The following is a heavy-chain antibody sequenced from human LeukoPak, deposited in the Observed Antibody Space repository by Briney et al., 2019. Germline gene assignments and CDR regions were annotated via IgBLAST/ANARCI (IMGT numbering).Heavy chain of an antibody. J-gene: IGHJ5*02. CDR2: IIPIFGTA. Sequence: SVKVSCKASGYTFTSYGISWVRQAPGQGLEWMGGIIPIFGTANYAQKFQGRVTITADESTSTAYMELSSLRSEDTAVYYCASLYCSSTSCLSVPRGFDPWGQGTLVTVSS. CDR1: GYTFTSYG. D-gene: IGHD2-2*01. V-gene: IGHV1-69*13. CDR3: ASLYCSSTSCLSVPRGFDP.